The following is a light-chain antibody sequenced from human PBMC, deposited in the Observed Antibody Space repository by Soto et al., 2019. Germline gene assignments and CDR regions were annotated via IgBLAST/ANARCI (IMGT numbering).Light chain of an antibody. J-gene: IGLJ2*01. CDR3: IAYAVNNDLGV. CDR2: EVN. CDR1: SSDVGGYNY. Sequence: QSALTQPPSAAGSPGQSVTISCTGTSSDVGGYNYVSWYQQHPGKAPKLIIYEVNKRPSGVPDRFSGSKSGNTASLTVSGLQADDEADYYCIAYAVNNDLGVVGAGTKLT. V-gene: IGLV2-8*01.